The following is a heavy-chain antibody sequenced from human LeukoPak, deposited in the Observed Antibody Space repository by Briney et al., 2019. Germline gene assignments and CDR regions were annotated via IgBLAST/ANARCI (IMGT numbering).Heavy chain of an antibody. CDR1: GFTFSSYA. CDR3: ARDRTIVLMVYAFDY. D-gene: IGHD2-8*01. Sequence: GGSLRLSCAASGFTFSSYAMSWVRQAPGKGLEWVSAISGSGGSTYYADSVKGRFTISRDNSKNTLYLQMNSLRAEDTAVYYCARDRTIVLMVYAFDYWGQGTLVTVSS. V-gene: IGHV3-23*01. J-gene: IGHJ4*02. CDR2: ISGSGGST.